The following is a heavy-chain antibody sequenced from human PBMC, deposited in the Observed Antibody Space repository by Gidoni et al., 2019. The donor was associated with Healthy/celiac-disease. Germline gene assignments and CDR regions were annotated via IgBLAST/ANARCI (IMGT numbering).Heavy chain of an antibody. J-gene: IGHJ3*02. V-gene: IGHV4-61*02. CDR2: FYPSGSP. Sequence: QLQLQESGPGLVKPTQTLSLPRPVTGSSISRGRYSWRWVRQPAGKGLEWIGRFYPSGSPNYNPSLKSRVTISVDTSKTQFSLKLSSVTDADTAVYYCAREGIAGAGGLPDAFDIWGQGTMVTVSS. D-gene: IGHD6-13*01. CDR1: GSSISRGRYS. CDR3: AREGIAGAGGLPDAFDI.